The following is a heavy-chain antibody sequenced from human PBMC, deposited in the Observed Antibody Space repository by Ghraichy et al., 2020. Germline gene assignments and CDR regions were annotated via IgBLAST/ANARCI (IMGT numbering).Heavy chain of an antibody. CDR3: ARGVRGSGWYDYYYYYYGMDV. CDR2: IKQDGSEK. V-gene: IGHV3-7*01. J-gene: IGHJ6*02. D-gene: IGHD6-19*01. Sequence: GGSLRLSCAASGFTFSSYWMSWVRQAPGKGLEWVANIKQDGSEKYYVDSVKGRFTISRDNAKNSLYLQMNSLRAEDTAVYYCARGVRGSGWYDYYYYYYGMDVWGQGTTVTVSS. CDR1: GFTFSSYW.